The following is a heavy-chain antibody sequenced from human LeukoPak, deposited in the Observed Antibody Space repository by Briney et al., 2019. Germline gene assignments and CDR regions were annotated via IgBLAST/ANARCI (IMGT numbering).Heavy chain of an antibody. V-gene: IGHV3-30*03. CDR3: ARGRRELLRFFDY. Sequence: PGGSLRLSCAASGFIFNNFGMHWVRQAPGKGLEWVSVISYDGSNKYSADSVKGRFTISRDNSKNTLYLQMNSLRAEDTAVYYCARGRRELLRFFDYWGQGTLVTVSS. J-gene: IGHJ4*02. CDR2: ISYDGSNK. CDR1: GFIFNNFG. D-gene: IGHD3-10*01.